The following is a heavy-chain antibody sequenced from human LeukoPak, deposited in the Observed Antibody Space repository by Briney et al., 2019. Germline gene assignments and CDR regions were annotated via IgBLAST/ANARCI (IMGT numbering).Heavy chain of an antibody. Sequence: GASVKVSCKASGGTFRSYAISWVRQAPGQGLEWMGGIIPIFGTANYAQKFQGRVTITADESTSTAYMELSSLRSEDTAVYYCARAHYYGSGSPITFDYWGQGTLVTVSS. V-gene: IGHV1-69*13. J-gene: IGHJ4*02. CDR3: ARAHYYGSGSPITFDY. CDR1: GGTFRSYA. D-gene: IGHD3-10*01. CDR2: IIPIFGTA.